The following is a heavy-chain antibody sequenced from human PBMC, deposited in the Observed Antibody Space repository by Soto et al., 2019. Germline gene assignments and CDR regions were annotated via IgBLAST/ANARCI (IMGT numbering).Heavy chain of an antibody. D-gene: IGHD4-17*01. CDR3: ASWVDYGDYGYYYYGMDV. J-gene: IGHJ6*02. CDR1: GGTFSSYA. V-gene: IGHV1-69*01. Sequence: QVQLVQSGAEVKKPGSSVKVSCKASGGTFSSYAISWVRQAPGQGLEWMGGIIPIFGTANYAQKFQGRVTITADESTSTAYIELSSLRSEDTAVYYSASWVDYGDYGYYYYGMDVWGQGTTVTVSS. CDR2: IIPIFGTA.